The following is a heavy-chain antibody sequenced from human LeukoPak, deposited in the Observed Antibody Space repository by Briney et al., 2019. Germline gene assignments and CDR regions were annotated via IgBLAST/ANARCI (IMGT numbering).Heavy chain of an antibody. V-gene: IGHV3-66*02. CDR3: ARSAEDSSGWQFDY. J-gene: IGHJ4*02. CDR1: GFTVSSNY. D-gene: IGHD6-19*01. Sequence: GGSLRLSCAASGFTVSSNYMSWVRQAPGKGLEWVSVIYSGGSTYYADSVKGRFTISRDNSKNTLYLQMNSLRAEDTAVYYCARSAEDSSGWQFDYWGQGTLVTVSS. CDR2: IYSGGST.